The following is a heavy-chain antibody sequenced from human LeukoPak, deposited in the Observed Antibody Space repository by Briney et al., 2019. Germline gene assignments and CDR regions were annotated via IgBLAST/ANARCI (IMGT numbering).Heavy chain of an antibody. V-gene: IGHV3-30*02. CDR1: GFTFSDYY. CDR3: AKDRSTGPYFLFDY. Sequence: AGGSLRLSCAASGFTFSDYYMSWVRQAPGKGLEWVAFIRYDGSNKYYADSVKGRFTISRDNSKNTLYLQMNSLRAEDTAVYYCAKDRSTGPYFLFDYWGQGTLVTVSS. D-gene: IGHD2-21*01. CDR2: IRYDGSNK. J-gene: IGHJ4*02.